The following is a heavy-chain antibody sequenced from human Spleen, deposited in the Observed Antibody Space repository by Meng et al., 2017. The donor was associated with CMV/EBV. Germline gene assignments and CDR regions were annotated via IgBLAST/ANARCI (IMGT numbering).Heavy chain of an antibody. CDR2: INSVGSVK. Sequence: GGSLRLSCAASGFTFGAYWVAWVRQTPGKGLEWVATINSVGSVKYSLDSVKGRFTISRDNAKDSLYLQMETLRVEDTAIYDCARHFCSGGICLDQWGQGTLVTVSS. J-gene: IGHJ4*02. D-gene: IGHD2-15*01. V-gene: IGHV3-7*01. CDR3: ARHFCSGGICLDQ. CDR1: GFTFGAYW.